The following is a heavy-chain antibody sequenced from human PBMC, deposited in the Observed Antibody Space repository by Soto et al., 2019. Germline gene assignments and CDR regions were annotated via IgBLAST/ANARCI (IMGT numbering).Heavy chain of an antibody. V-gene: IGHV3-23*01. CDR3: AKDKPGTTSFDY. J-gene: IGHJ4*02. Sequence: GGSLRLSCAASGFTISTYAMYWVRQAPGKGLEWVSAISDRGDTTHYADSVKGRFTISRDTPKNTLYLQMNTLRAEDTAVYYCAKDKPGTTSFDYWGQGTLVT. D-gene: IGHD1-1*01. CDR1: GFTISTYA. CDR2: ISDRGDTT.